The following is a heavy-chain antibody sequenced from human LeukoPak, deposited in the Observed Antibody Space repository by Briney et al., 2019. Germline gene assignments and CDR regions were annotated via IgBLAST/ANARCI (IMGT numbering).Heavy chain of an antibody. D-gene: IGHD3-3*01. CDR1: GFTFSSYG. J-gene: IGHJ4*02. CDR2: ISYDGSNK. Sequence: GGSLRLSCAASGFTFSSYGMHWVRQAPGKGLEWVAVISYDGSNKYYADSVKGRFTISRDNSKNTLYLQMNSLRAEDTAVYYCAIGPTRYDFWSGSSGGGGFDYWGQGTLVTVSS. CDR3: AIGPTRYDFWSGSSGGGGFDY. V-gene: IGHV3-30*03.